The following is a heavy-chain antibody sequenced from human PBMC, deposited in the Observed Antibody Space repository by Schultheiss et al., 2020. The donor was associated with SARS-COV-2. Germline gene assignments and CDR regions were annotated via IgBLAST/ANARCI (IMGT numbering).Heavy chain of an antibody. D-gene: IGHD2-15*01. V-gene: IGHV3-21*01. J-gene: IGHJ5*02. CDR3: AKNPPAKDFQSRCGGGSCNSGWLDP. CDR1: GFTISSYS. CDR2: ISSSSSYI. Sequence: GGSLRLSCAASGFTISSYSKNWGRQAPGKGLEWVSSISSSSSYIYYADSVKGRFTISRDNAKNSLYLQMNSLRPEDTAVYYCAKNPPAKDFQSRCGGGSCNSGWLDPWGQGTLVTVSS.